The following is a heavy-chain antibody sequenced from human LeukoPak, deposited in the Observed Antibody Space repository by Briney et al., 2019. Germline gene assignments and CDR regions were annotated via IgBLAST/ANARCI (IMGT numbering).Heavy chain of an antibody. J-gene: IGHJ5*02. Sequence: ASVKVSRKASGYTFTSYGINWVRQAPGQRLEWMGWISAYNGNTNYSQKLQGRVTMTTDPSTSTAYMELRSLRSEDTAVYYCAREMTSVTSRNGWLDPWGQGTLVTVSS. CDR3: AREMTSVTSRNGWLDP. CDR1: GYTFTSYG. V-gene: IGHV1-18*01. CDR2: ISAYNGNT. D-gene: IGHD4-17*01.